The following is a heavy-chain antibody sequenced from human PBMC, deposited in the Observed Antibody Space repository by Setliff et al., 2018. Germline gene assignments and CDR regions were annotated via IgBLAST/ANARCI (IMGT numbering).Heavy chain of an antibody. D-gene: IGHD2-8*01. CDR2: INPYGGAT. V-gene: IGHV1-2*02. Sequence: ASVKVSCKASGYIFTGYYIHWVRQAPGQGLEWMGWINPYGGATNYAQKFQVRVTLTGDTSVSTAYMELSSLRYDDTAVYYCARLVRFCTRTACQTVAGDESWGQGTLVTVSS. J-gene: IGHJ5*01. CDR3: ARLVRFCTRTACQTVAGDES. CDR1: GYIFTGYY.